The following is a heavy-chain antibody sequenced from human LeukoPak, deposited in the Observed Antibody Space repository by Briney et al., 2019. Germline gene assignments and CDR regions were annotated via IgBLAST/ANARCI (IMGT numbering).Heavy chain of an antibody. J-gene: IGHJ4*02. Sequence: ASVKVSCKASGYSFDAYGISWVRQAPGQGLEWMGWIAPYNGNTNYVQKLQGRVTMTTDTSTSTAYMELRSLRSDDTAVYYCARGTNYDYVWGSYPDGTGTFDYWGQGTLVTVSS. CDR1: GYSFDAYG. CDR2: IAPYNGNT. V-gene: IGHV1-18*01. CDR3: ARGTNYDYVWGSYPDGTGTFDY. D-gene: IGHD3-16*02.